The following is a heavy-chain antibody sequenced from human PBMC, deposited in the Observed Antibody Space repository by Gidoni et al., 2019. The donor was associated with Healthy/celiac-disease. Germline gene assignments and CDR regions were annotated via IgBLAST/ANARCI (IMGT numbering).Heavy chain of an antibody. CDR3: ARDLGGSCIMGVPCAFDI. J-gene: IGHJ3*02. Sequence: QVQLVQSGAEVKKPGASVKVSCKASGYTFTSYGISWVRQAPGQGLEWMGWISAYNGTTNNAQKLQGRVTMTTDTSTSTAYMELRSLRSDDTAVYYCARDLGGSCIMGVPCAFDIWGQGTMVTVSS. V-gene: IGHV1-18*01. CDR1: GYTFTSYG. D-gene: IGHD2-15*01. CDR2: ISAYNGTT.